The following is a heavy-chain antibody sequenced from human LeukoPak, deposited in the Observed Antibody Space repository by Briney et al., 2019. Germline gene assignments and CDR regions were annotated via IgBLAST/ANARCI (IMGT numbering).Heavy chain of an antibody. D-gene: IGHD3-10*01. CDR1: GGTFSSYA. V-gene: IGHV1-69*01. CDR2: IIPIFGTA. J-gene: IGHJ5*02. Sequence: SVKLSCKASGGTFSSYAISWVRQAPGQGLEWMGGIIPIFGTANYAQKFQGRVTITADESTSTAYMELSSLRSEDTAVYYCARDDITMVRGVRENWFDPWGQGTLVTVSS. CDR3: ARDDITMVRGVRENWFDP.